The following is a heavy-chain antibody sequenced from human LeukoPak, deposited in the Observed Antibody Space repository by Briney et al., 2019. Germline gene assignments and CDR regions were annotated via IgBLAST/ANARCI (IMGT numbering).Heavy chain of an antibody. D-gene: IGHD3-3*01. CDR3: QSRFLEWLLDY. V-gene: IGHV4-39*01. J-gene: IGHJ4*02. CDR1: GGSINSNNYF. Sequence: KASETLSLTCTVSGGSINSNNYFWGWIRQPPGKGLEWIGSIYYSGSTYYNPSLKSRVTISVDTSKNQFSLRLSSVTAADTAMYYCQSRFLEWLLDYWGKGTLVSVSS. CDR2: IYYSGST.